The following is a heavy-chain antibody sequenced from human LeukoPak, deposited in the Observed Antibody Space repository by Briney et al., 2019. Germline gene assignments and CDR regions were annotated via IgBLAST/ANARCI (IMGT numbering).Heavy chain of an antibody. CDR1: GGSISSSSYY. D-gene: IGHD6-13*01. CDR2: IYYSGST. CDR3: ARKRPRAAAGMDY. V-gene: IGHV4-39*01. Sequence: SETLSLTCTVSGGSISSSSYYWGWIRQPPGKGLEWIGSIYYSGSTYYNPSLKSRVTISVDTSKNQFSLKLSSVTAADTAVYYCARKRPRAAAGMDYWGQGTLVTVSS. J-gene: IGHJ4*02.